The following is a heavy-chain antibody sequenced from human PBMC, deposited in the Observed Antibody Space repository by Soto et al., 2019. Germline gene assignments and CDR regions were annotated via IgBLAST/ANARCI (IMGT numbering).Heavy chain of an antibody. CDR1: GGSISSSSYY. J-gene: IGHJ5*02. CDR2: IYYSGST. Sequence: SETLSLTCTVSGGSISSSSYYWGWIRQPPGKGLEWIGSIYYSGSTYYNPSLKSRVTISVDTSKNQFSLKLSSVTAADTAVYYCARQGQRIAALKFDPWGQGTLVTVSS. V-gene: IGHV4-39*01. CDR3: ARQGQRIAALKFDP. D-gene: IGHD6-13*01.